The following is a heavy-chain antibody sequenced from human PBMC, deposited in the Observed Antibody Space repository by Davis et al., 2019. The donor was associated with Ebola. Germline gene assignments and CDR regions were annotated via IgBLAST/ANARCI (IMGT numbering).Heavy chain of an antibody. CDR2: ISSSSSYI. Sequence: GESLKISCAASGFTFSDYYMNWVRQAPGKGLEWVSSISSSSSYIYYADSVKGRFTISRDNAKNSLYLQMNSLRAEDTAVYYCARVGMTTVTTFDYWGQGTLVTVSS. V-gene: IGHV3-21*01. CDR3: ARVGMTTVTTFDY. J-gene: IGHJ4*02. CDR1: GFTFSDYY. D-gene: IGHD4-11*01.